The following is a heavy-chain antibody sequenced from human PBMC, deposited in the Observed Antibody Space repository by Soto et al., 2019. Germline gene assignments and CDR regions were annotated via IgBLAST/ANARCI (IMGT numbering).Heavy chain of an antibody. J-gene: IGHJ5*02. CDR2: ISAHNGNT. D-gene: IGHD2-2*01. CDR1: GYTFTSYG. CDR3: ARGARGLDCSSTSCYNWFDP. V-gene: IGHV1-18*04. Sequence: ASVKVSCKASGYTFTSYGITWVRQAPGQGLEWMGWISAHNGNTNYAQKLQGRVTMTTDTSTSTAYMELRSLKASDTAMYYCARGARGLDCSSTSCYNWFDPWGQGTLVTV.